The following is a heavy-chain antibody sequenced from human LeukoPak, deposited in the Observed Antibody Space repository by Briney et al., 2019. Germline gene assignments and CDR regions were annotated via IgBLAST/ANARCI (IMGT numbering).Heavy chain of an antibody. D-gene: IGHD5-12*01. CDR2: IYHSGST. J-gene: IGHJ3*02. Sequence: SSETLSLTCGVSGGSISSGKWWSWVRQPPGKGLEWIGEIYHSGSTNYNPSLKSRVTISVDKSKNQFSLKLSSVTAADTAVYYCARDHSWRRGAFDIWGQGTMVTVSS. CDR3: ARDHSWRRGAFDI. CDR1: GGSISSGKW. V-gene: IGHV4-4*02.